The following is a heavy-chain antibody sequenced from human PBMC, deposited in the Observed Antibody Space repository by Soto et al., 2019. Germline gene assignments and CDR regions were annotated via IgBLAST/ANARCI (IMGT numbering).Heavy chain of an antibody. CDR1: GFNVSSDY. J-gene: IGHJ4*02. V-gene: IGHV3-53*01. Sequence: EVQLVESGGGLIQPGGSLRLSCTASGFNVSSDYMNWVRQAPGKGLEWVSVLATDGFTSYADSVKGRFTISRDNSKNTLYLQMNSLRVEDTAVYYCARDSETSSSWSLDYWGQGTLVTVYS. CDR3: ARDSETSSSWSLDY. D-gene: IGHD6-13*01. CDR2: LATDGFT.